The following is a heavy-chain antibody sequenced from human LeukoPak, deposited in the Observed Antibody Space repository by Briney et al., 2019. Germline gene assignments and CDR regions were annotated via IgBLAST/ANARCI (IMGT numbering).Heavy chain of an antibody. V-gene: IGHV3-48*03. Sequence: GGSLRLSCAASGFTFSSYEMNWVRQAPGKGLEWVSYISSSGSTIYYADSVKGRFTISSDNAKNSLYLQMNSLRAEDTAVYYCARDLAAAAGYWGQGTLVTVSS. CDR3: ARDLAAAAGY. D-gene: IGHD6-13*01. CDR1: GFTFSSYE. J-gene: IGHJ4*02. CDR2: ISSSGSTI.